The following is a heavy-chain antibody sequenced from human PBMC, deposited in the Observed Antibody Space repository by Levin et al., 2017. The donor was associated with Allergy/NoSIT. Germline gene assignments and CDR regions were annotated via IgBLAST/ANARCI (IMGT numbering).Heavy chain of an antibody. CDR2: ISSSSSYT. J-gene: IGHJ6*02. CDR3: ARALDYYGSGSYSGMDV. V-gene: IGHV3-11*05. D-gene: IGHD3-10*01. CDR1: GFTFSDYY. Sequence: PGGSLRLSCAASGFTFSDYYMSWIRQAPGKGLEWVSYISSSSSYTNYADSVKGRFTISRDNAKNSLYLQMNSLRAEDTAVYYCARALDYYGSGSYSGMDVWGQGTTVTVSS.